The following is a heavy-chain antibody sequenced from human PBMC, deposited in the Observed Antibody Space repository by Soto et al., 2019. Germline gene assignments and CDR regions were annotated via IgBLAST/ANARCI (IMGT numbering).Heavy chain of an antibody. D-gene: IGHD3-22*01. J-gene: IGHJ4*02. Sequence: QVQLVESGGGVVQPGRSLRLSCAASGFTFSSYAMHWVRQAPGKGLEWVAVISYDGSNKYYADSVKGRFTISRDNSKNTLYLQMNSLRAEDTAVYYCARGDHYYDSSGYAYWGQGTLVTVSS. CDR3: ARGDHYYDSSGYAY. CDR1: GFTFSSYA. V-gene: IGHV3-30-3*01. CDR2: ISYDGSNK.